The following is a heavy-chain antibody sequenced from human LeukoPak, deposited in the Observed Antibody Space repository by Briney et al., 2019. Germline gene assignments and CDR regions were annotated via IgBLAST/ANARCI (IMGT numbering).Heavy chain of an antibody. Sequence: SQTLSLTCTISGDSISSGGYSWSWIRQPPGKGLEWIGYIYHIGYISQSGNIYQNPSLKSRVTISLDTSRNQFSLKLSSVTAADTAVYYCARSPLAFYDSSGYPRVWFDPWGQGTLVTVSS. V-gene: IGHV4-30-2*01. D-gene: IGHD3-22*01. J-gene: IGHJ5*02. CDR3: ARSPLAFYDSSGYPRVWFDP. CDR1: GDSISSGGYS. CDR2: ISQSGNI.